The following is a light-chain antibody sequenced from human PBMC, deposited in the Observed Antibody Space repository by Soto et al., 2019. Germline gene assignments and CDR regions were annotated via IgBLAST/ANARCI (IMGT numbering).Light chain of an antibody. CDR1: QGISSY. CDR2: AAS. V-gene: IGKV1-9*01. Sequence: DIPLTQSPSFLSASVGDRVTITCRASQGISSYLAWYQQKPGKAPKLLIYAASTLQSGVPSRFSGSGSGTESTLTISSLQPEDLATYYCQQLNSYPSFGGGTKVEIK. CDR3: QQLNSYPS. J-gene: IGKJ4*01.